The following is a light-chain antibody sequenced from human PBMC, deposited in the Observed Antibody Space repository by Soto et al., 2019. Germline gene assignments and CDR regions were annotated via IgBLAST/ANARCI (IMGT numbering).Light chain of an antibody. J-gene: IGKJ2*01. CDR1: QSIASY. Sequence: DIQMTQSPSSLSASVGDRVTITCRASQSIASYLNWYQQKPGKAPKILIYAASTLESGVPSRFRGSTSGADFTLTINILQPEDFATYYCQQSYGAPYTFGQGTKLES. CDR3: QQSYGAPYT. CDR2: AAS. V-gene: IGKV1-39*01.